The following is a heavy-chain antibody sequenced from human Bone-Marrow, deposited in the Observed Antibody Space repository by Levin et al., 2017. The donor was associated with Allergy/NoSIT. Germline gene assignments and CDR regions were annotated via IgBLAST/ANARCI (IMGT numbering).Heavy chain of an antibody. CDR1: GFTSSSYE. J-gene: IGHJ6*02. D-gene: IGHD4-23*01. CDR3: AREPRWRRSFYYYYYGMDV. Sequence: GGSLRLSCAASGFTSSSYEMNWVRQAPGKGLEWVSYISSSGTTIYYADSVKGRFTISRDNAKNSLYLQMNSLRAEDTAVYYCAREPRWRRSFYYYYYGMDVWGQGTTVTVSS. CDR2: ISSSGTTI. V-gene: IGHV3-48*03.